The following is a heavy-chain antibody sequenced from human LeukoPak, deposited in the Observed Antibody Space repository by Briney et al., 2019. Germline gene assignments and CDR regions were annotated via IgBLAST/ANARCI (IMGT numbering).Heavy chain of an antibody. Sequence: GASVKVSCKASGYTFTSYDINWVRQATGQGLEWMGWINPNSGGTNYAQKFQGRVTMTRDTSISTAYMELSRLRSDDTAVYYCARDKEMATITLDYWGQGTLVTVSS. CDR3: ARDKEMATITLDY. V-gene: IGHV1-2*02. CDR2: INPNSGGT. J-gene: IGHJ4*02. CDR1: GYTFTSYD. D-gene: IGHD5-24*01.